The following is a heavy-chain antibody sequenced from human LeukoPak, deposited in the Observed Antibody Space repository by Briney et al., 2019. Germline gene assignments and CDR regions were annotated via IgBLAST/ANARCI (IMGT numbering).Heavy chain of an antibody. V-gene: IGHV3-73*01. J-gene: IGHJ4*02. Sequence: GGSLRLSCAASGFTFSGSAMHWVRQASGKGLEWVGRIRSKANNYATAYAESVKGRFTISRDDSKNTAYLQMNSLKTEDAAMYYCATAAVGTIAVNDYWGQGTLVTVPS. D-gene: IGHD6-19*01. CDR2: IRSKANNYAT. CDR3: ATAAVGTIAVNDY. CDR1: GFTFSGSA.